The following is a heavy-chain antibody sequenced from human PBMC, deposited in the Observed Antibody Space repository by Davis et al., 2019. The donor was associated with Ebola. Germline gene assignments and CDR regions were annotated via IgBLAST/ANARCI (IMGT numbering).Heavy chain of an antibody. CDR3: ARHRRSCGGDCPWSNWFDP. D-gene: IGHD2-21*02. V-gene: IGHV5-51*01. CDR2: IYPGDSDT. J-gene: IGHJ5*02. Sequence: GESLKISCKGSGYSFTSYWIGWVRQMPGKGLEWMGIIYPGDSDTRYSPSFQGQVTISADKSISTAYLQWSSLKASDTAMYYCARHRRSCGGDCPWSNWFDPWGQGTLVTVSS. CDR1: GYSFTSYW.